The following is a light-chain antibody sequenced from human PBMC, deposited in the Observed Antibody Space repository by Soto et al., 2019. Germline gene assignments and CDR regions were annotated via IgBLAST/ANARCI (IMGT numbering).Light chain of an antibody. Sequence: EIVLTQSPGTLSLSPGERATLSCRASQSLSSSYLAWYQQKPGQAPRLLIYAASSRATGIPDRFSGSGSGTDFTLTISRLEPEDFAVYYCQQYVQGYTFGQGTKLEIK. V-gene: IGKV3-20*01. J-gene: IGKJ2*01. CDR1: QSLSSSY. CDR3: QQYVQGYT. CDR2: AAS.